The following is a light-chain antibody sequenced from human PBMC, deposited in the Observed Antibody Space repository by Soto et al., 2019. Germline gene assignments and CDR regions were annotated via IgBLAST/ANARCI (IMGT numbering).Light chain of an antibody. J-gene: IGKJ2*01. Sequence: VLTQSPGTLSLSPGERATLSCRASQSVDRSDIAWYQQKPGQAPRLLIYSTSIRAAGIPDRFSVSGSGTDFSLTISSVQSEDCAVYFCQQYSHRPPYTFGQGTKLEIK. V-gene: IGKV3-20*01. CDR3: QQYSHRPPYT. CDR1: QSVDRSD. CDR2: STS.